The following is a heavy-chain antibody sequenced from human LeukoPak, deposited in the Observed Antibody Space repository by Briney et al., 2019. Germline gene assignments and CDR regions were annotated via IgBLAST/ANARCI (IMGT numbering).Heavy chain of an antibody. D-gene: IGHD6-13*01. J-gene: IGHJ5*02. V-gene: IGHV1-18*01. Sequence: ASVKVSCKASGYTFTSYGISWVRQAPGQGLEWMGWISAYNGNTNYAQKFQGRVTMTRNTSISTAYMELSSLRSEDTAVYYCARVGGYSSSWYEYNWFDPWGQGTLVTVSS. CDR3: ARVGGYSSSWYEYNWFDP. CDR2: ISAYNGNT. CDR1: GYTFTSYG.